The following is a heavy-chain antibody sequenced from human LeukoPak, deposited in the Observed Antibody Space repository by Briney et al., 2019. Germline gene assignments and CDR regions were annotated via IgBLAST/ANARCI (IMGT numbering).Heavy chain of an antibody. CDR2: INWNGGST. Sequence: PGGSLRLSCAASGFTFDDYGMSWVRQAPGKGLEWVSGINWNGGSTGYADSVKGRFTISRDNAKNSLYLQMNILRAEDTALYYCARDSYYYGSGSQDYFDYWGQGTLVTVSS. CDR1: GFTFDDYG. J-gene: IGHJ4*02. D-gene: IGHD3-10*01. V-gene: IGHV3-20*04. CDR3: ARDSYYYGSGSQDYFDY.